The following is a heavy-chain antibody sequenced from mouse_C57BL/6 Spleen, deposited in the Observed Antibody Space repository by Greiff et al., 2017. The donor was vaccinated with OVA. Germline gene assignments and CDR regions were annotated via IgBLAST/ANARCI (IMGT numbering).Heavy chain of an antibody. J-gene: IGHJ4*01. CDR2: INPNNGGT. V-gene: IGHV1-26*01. D-gene: IGHD1-1*01. CDR1: GYTFTDYY. Sequence: EVQLQQSGPELVKPGASVKISCKASGYTFTDYYMNWVKQSHGKSLEWIGDINPNNGGTSYNQKFKGKATLTVDKSSSTAYMELRSLTSEDSAVYYCARWGTVVDAMDYWGQGTSVTVSS. CDR3: ARWGTVVDAMDY.